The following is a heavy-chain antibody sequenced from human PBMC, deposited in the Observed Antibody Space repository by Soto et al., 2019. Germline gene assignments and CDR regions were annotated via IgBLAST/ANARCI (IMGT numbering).Heavy chain of an antibody. Sequence: SETLSLTCTVSGGSISSYYWSWIRQPPGKGLEWIGYIYYSGSTSYNPSLKSRVTISVDTSKNQFSLKLSSVTAADTAVYYCARGYLFDYWGQGTLVTVSS. J-gene: IGHJ4*02. D-gene: IGHD3-16*02. CDR3: ARGYLFDY. CDR1: GGSISSYY. CDR2: IYYSGST. V-gene: IGHV4-59*01.